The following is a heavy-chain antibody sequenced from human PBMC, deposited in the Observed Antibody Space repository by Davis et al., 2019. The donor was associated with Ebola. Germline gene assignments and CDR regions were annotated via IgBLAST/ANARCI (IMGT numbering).Heavy chain of an antibody. D-gene: IGHD7-27*01. V-gene: IGHV3-66*01. CDR3: ARVGNYYYYMDV. CDR1: GFTVRTYF. J-gene: IGHJ6*03. Sequence: GESLKISCAATGFTVRTYFMNWVRQAPGKGLEWVSVIQSGGGTYYADSVKGRFTISRDNSKNTLYLQMNSLRVEDTAVYYCARVGNYYYYMDVWGKGTTVTVSS. CDR2: IQSGGGT.